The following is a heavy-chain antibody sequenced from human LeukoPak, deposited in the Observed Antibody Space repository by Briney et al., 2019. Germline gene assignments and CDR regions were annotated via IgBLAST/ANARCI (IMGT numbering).Heavy chain of an antibody. Sequence: SETLSLTCTVSGGSISSYYWSWIRQPPGKGLEWIGYIYYSGSTNYNPSLKSRVTISVDTSKNQFSLNLSSVTAADTAVYYCARDIVVVPAARVYGMDVWGQGTTVTVSS. D-gene: IGHD2-2*01. CDR3: ARDIVVVPAARVYGMDV. V-gene: IGHV4-59*01. CDR1: GGSISSYY. CDR2: IYYSGST. J-gene: IGHJ6*02.